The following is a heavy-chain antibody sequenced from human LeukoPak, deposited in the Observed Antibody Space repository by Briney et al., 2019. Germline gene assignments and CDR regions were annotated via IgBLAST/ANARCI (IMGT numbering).Heavy chain of an antibody. J-gene: IGHJ3*01. CDR2: IYYSGST. Sequence: SETLSLTCTVSGGSISSSSYYWGWIRQPPGKGLEWIGYIYYSGSTNYNPSLKSLVTISVDTSKNQFSLKLSSVTAADTAVYYCARARGDYDSSGYSHWGQGTMVTVSS. CDR3: ARARGDYDSSGYSH. D-gene: IGHD3-22*01. V-gene: IGHV4-61*05. CDR1: GGSISSSSYY.